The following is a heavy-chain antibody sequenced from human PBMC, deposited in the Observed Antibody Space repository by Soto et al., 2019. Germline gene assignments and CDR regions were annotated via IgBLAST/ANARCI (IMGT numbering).Heavy chain of an antibody. CDR2: ISGSGGST. Sequence: GGSLRLSCAASGFAFSSYAMSWVRQAPGKGLEWVSSISGSGGSTYYADSVKGRFTISRDNSKNTLYLQMNSLRAEDTAVYYCAKDRHAGAVAATVVAFDIWGQGTMVTVSS. D-gene: IGHD6-19*01. CDR3: AKDRHAGAVAATVVAFDI. V-gene: IGHV3-23*01. J-gene: IGHJ3*02. CDR1: GFAFSSYA.